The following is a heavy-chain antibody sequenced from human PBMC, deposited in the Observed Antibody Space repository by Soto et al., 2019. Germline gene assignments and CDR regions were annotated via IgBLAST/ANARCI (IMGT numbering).Heavy chain of an antibody. CDR2: ISSSSSTI. J-gene: IGHJ5*02. CDR1: GFTFNIYA. V-gene: IGHV3-48*01. D-gene: IGHD1-26*01. CDR3: AREEGLLNWFDP. Sequence: GGSLRLSCAASGFTFNIYAMSWVRQAPGKGLEWVSYISSSSSTIYYADSVKGRFTISRDNAKNSLYLQMNSLRAEDTAVYYCAREEGLLNWFDPWGQGTLVTAPQ.